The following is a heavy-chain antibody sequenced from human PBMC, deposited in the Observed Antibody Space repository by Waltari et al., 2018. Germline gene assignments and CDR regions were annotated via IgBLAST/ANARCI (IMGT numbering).Heavy chain of an antibody. V-gene: IGHV4-39*07. CDR2: IYYSGST. CDR1: GGSISSSSYY. D-gene: IGHD6-25*01. CDR3: ARLVPRLPAKGWFDP. J-gene: IGHJ5*02. Sequence: QLQLQESGPGLVKPSETLSLTCTVSGGSISSSSYYWGWIRQPPGKGLEWIGSIYYSGSTYYNPSLKSRVTISVDTSKNQFSLKLSSVTAADTAVYYCARLVPRLPAKGWFDPWGQGTLVTVSS.